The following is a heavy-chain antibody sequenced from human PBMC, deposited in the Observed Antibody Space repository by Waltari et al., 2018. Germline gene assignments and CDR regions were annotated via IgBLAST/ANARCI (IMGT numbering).Heavy chain of an antibody. V-gene: IGHV4-30-4*08. J-gene: IGHJ4*02. CDR3: ARDRGGDCSSTSCSDYFDY. D-gene: IGHD2-2*01. Sequence: QVQLQESGPGLVKPSQTLSPPCPVSGGSISSGDYYWSWTRQPPGKGLEWIGYIYYSGTTYYNPSLKSRVTISLDTSKNQFSLKLSSVTAADTAVYYCARDRGGDCSSTSCSDYFDYWGQGTLVTVSS. CDR1: GGSISSGDYY. CDR2: IYYSGTT.